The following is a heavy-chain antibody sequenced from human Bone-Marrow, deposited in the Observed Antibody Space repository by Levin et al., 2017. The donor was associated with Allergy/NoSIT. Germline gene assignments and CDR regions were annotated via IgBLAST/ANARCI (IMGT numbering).Heavy chain of an antibody. V-gene: IGHV3-53*01. CDR2: IYSAGST. CDR3: ARGGPYGY. Sequence: GGSLRLSCAVSGFTVSNNYMSWVRQAPGKGLEWVSVIYSAGSTYYADSVSGRFTISRDNSKNTLFLQMNSLRADDTAVYYCARGGPYGYWGQGTLVTVSS. D-gene: IGHD3-16*01. J-gene: IGHJ4*02. CDR1: GFTVSNNY.